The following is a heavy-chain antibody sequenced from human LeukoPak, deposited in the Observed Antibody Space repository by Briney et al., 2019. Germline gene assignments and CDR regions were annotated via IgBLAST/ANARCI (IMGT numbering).Heavy chain of an antibody. D-gene: IGHD4-17*01. CDR3: ARDRRTMTTCDY. CDR2: ISSSSSYI. Sequence: GGSLRLSCAASGFTFSSYTMNWVRQAPGKGLEWVSSISSSSSYIYYADSVKGRFTISRDNAKTSLYLQMNSLRAEDTAVYYCARDRRTMTTCDYWGQGSLVTVSS. J-gene: IGHJ4*02. V-gene: IGHV3-21*01. CDR1: GFTFSSYT.